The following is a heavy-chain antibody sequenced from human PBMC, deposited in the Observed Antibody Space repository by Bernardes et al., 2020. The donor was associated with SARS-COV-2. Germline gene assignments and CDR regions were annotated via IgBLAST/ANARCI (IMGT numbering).Heavy chain of an antibody. J-gene: IGHJ2*01. CDR1: GFIFRSFD. D-gene: IGHD3-10*01. V-gene: IGHV3-64D*06. CDR2: INSDGDST. CDR3: VRDPYLGSGSYPQPYWYFDL. Sequence: AWSLRLSCSASGFIFRSFDLHWVRQAPGLGLEYVSGINSDGDSTFYVDTVKGRFTISRDNSKNTVYLQMSSLRPEDTAMYFCVRDPYLGSGSYPQPYWYFDLWGRGTLVTVSS.